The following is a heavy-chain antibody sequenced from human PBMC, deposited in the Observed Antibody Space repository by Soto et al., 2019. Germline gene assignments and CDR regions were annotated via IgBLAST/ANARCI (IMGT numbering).Heavy chain of an antibody. CDR1: GGSISSGDYY. D-gene: IGHD3-10*01. CDR3: ARDMDRGHNWFDP. Sequence: SETLSLTCTVSGGSISSGDYYWSWIRQPPGKGLEWIGYIYYSGSTYYNPSLKSRVTISVDTSKNQFSLKLSSVTAADTAVYYCARDMDRGHNWFDPWGQGTLVTVSS. V-gene: IGHV4-30-4*01. CDR2: IYYSGST. J-gene: IGHJ5*02.